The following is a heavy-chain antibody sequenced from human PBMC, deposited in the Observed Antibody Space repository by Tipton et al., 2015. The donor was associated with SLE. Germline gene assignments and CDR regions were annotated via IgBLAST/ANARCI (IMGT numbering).Heavy chain of an antibody. CDR1: GFTFSSYG. CDR3: AKDPRDDFWTGLRYGMDV. J-gene: IGHJ6*02. Sequence: SLRLSCAASGFTFSSYGMHWVRQAPGKGLEWVAFIRYDGSNKYYADSVKGRFTISRDNSKNTLYLQMNSLRAEDTAVYYCAKDPRDDFWTGLRYGMDVWGQGTTVTVSS. V-gene: IGHV3-30*02. CDR2: IRYDGSNK. D-gene: IGHD3/OR15-3a*01.